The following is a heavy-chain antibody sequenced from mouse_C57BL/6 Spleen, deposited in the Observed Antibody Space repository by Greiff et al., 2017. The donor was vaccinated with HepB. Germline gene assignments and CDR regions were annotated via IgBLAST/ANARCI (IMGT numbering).Heavy chain of an antibody. CDR2: IYPSDSET. D-gene: IGHD4-1*01. J-gene: IGHJ4*01. CDR3: ARTGTLAMDY. CDR1: GYTFTSYW. Sequence: VQLQQPGAELVRPGSSVKLSCKASGYTFTSYWMDWVKQRPGQGLEWIGNIYPSDSETHYNQKFKDKATLTGDKSSSTAYMQLSSLTSEDSAVYYCARTGTLAMDYWGQGTSVTVSS. V-gene: IGHV1-61*01.